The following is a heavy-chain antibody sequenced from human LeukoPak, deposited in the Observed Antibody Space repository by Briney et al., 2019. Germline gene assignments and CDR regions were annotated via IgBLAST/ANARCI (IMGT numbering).Heavy chain of an antibody. CDR1: GGSITSYY. CDR3: ARGGGLGYYYYYMDV. D-gene: IGHD3/OR15-3a*01. CDR2: IYYSGST. J-gene: IGHJ6*03. V-gene: IGHV4-59*01. Sequence: SETLSLTCTVSGGSITSYYWSWIRQPPGKGLEWIGYIYYSGSTNYNPSLKSRVTISVGTSKNQFSLKLSSVTAADTAVYYCARGGGLGYYYYYMDVWGKGTTVTISS.